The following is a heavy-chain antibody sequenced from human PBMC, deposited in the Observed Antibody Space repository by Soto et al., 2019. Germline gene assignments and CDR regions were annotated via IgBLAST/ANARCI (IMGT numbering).Heavy chain of an antibody. CDR3: AIHLIVGATSFDYYYGIDV. Sequence: EALKISCKGSGYSFTSYSIGWVRQLPGKGLEWMGIIYPGDSDTRYSPSFQGQVTISADKSMSTASLQWSSLKASDPAIYYCAIHLIVGATSFDYYYGIDVWGRRTTVTGSS. V-gene: IGHV5-51*01. J-gene: IGHJ6*04. D-gene: IGHD1-26*01. CDR2: IYPGDSDT. CDR1: GYSFTSYS.